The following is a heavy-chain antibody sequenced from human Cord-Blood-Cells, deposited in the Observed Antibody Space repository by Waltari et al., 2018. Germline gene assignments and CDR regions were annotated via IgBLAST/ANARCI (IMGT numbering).Heavy chain of an antibody. D-gene: IGHD6-6*01. CDR2: INPNSGGT. CDR3: ARGDSPAEYSFDY. V-gene: IGHV1-2*04. CDR1: GSTFPGYY. Sequence: QVQLVQSEAEVKKPGASVKVSCKASGSTFPGYYMHWVRPAPGQGLEWMGWINPNSGGTNYAQKFQGWGTMTRDTSISTAYMELSRLRSDDTAVYYCARGDSPAEYSFDYWGQGTLVTVSS. J-gene: IGHJ4*02.